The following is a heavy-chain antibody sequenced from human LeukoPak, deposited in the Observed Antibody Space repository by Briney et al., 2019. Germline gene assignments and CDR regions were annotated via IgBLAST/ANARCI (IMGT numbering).Heavy chain of an antibody. D-gene: IGHD3-9*01. CDR2: ISGSGGST. V-gene: IGHV3-23*01. CDR1: GFTFSSYA. Sequence: GGSLRLSCAASGFTFSSYAMSWVRQAPGKGREWVSAISGSGGSTYYADSVKGRFTISRDNSKNTLYLQMNSLRAEDTAVYYCAKGIGRYTLYFDYWGQGTLVTVSS. CDR3: AKGIGRYTLYFDY. J-gene: IGHJ4*02.